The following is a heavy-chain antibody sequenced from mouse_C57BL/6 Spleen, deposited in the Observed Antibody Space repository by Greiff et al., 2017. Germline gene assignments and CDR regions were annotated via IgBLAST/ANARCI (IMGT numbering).Heavy chain of an antibody. J-gene: IGHJ3*01. D-gene: IGHD2-4*01. Sequence: QVQLQQPGAELVRPGSSVKLSCKASGYTFTSYWMHWVKQRPIQGLEWIGNIDPSDSETHYNQKFKDKATLTVDKSSSTAYLQLSSLTSEDSAVYYCARGMITTVPFAYWGQGTLVTVSA. V-gene: IGHV1-52*01. CDR3: ARGMITTVPFAY. CDR1: GYTFTSYW. CDR2: IDPSDSET.